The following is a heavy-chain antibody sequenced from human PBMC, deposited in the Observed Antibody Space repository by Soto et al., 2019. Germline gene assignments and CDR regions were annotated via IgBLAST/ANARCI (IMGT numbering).Heavy chain of an antibody. D-gene: IGHD1-26*01. V-gene: IGHV3-7*01. J-gene: IGHJ4*02. CDR3: ERVGVAEARDY. CDR1: GFTFNSYR. CDR2: IKEDGSEQ. Sequence: GGSLRLSCAASGFTFNSYRMSWVRQTPGKGLEWVATIKEDGSEQLYVDSVKGRFTISRDNAKNSLSLQMNSLRAAGTAVYYCERVGVAEARDYWGQGTLVTVYS.